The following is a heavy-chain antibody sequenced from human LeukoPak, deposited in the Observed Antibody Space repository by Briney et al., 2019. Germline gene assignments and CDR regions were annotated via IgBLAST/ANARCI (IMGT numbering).Heavy chain of an antibody. Sequence: GVSLRLSCAASGFTLNSYAMHWVRQAPAKALEGVAVISYDGSNKYYADSAKPRFTISRDNSKNTLHLQMNSLRAEHTAVYHCAMSLVGATPGLDYWGQETLVTVSS. CDR3: AMSLVGATPGLDY. V-gene: IGHV3-30*04. CDR2: ISYDGSNK. D-gene: IGHD1-26*01. CDR1: GFTLNSYA. J-gene: IGHJ4*02.